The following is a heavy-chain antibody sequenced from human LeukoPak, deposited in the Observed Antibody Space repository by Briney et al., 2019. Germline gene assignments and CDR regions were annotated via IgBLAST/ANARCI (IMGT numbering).Heavy chain of an antibody. Sequence: PGGSLRLSCAASGFTFSSYAMSWVRQAPGKGLEWVSAISGSGGSTYYADSVKGWFTISRDNSKNTLYLQMNSLRAEDTAVYYCAKDSGSYSTALDYWGQGTLVTVSS. CDR3: AKDSGSYSTALDY. CDR1: GFTFSSYA. D-gene: IGHD1-26*01. V-gene: IGHV3-23*01. CDR2: ISGSGGST. J-gene: IGHJ4*02.